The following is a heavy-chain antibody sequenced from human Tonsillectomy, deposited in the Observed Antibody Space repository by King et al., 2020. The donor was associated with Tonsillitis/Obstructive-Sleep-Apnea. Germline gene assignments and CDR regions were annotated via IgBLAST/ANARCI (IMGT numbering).Heavy chain of an antibody. J-gene: IGHJ6*03. CDR3: ASLQIVATIKAYDYYYMDV. Sequence: QLVQSGAEVKKPGSSVKVSCKASGGTFSTYVISWVRQAPGQGLEWMGGIIPISNTAKYAQKFQGRLTITADESTSTAYLEVSSLSSEETAVYYCASLQIVATIKAYDYYYMDVWGKGTTVTVSS. V-gene: IGHV1-69*01. CDR1: GGTFSTYV. CDR2: IIPISNTA. D-gene: IGHD5-12*01.